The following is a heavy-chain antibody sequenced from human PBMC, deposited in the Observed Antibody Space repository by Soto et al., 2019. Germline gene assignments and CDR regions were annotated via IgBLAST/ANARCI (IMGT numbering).Heavy chain of an antibody. J-gene: IGHJ4*02. CDR2: IYYSGST. V-gene: IGHV4-30-4*01. D-gene: IGHD4-17*01. CDR1: GGSISSGDFC. CDR3: ARADDFSDRFDY. Sequence: SETLSLTCTVSGGSISSGDFCWSWIRQPPGKGLELIGNIYYSGSTYYNPSLRSRAIMSVATSQNQFSLKLSSLTAADTAVHFCARADDFSDRFDYWGQGALVTAPQ.